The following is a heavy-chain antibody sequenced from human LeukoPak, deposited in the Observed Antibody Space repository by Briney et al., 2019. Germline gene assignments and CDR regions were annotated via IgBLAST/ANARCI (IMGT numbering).Heavy chain of an antibody. V-gene: IGHV1-18*01. D-gene: IGHD1-26*01. CDR3: ARGVGIVGATFDY. CDR2: ISAYNGNT. J-gene: IGHJ4*02. Sequence: ASVKVSCKASGYTFTSYGISWVRQAPGQGLEWMGWISAYNGNTNYAQKLQGRVTMTTDTSTSTAYVELRSLRFDDTAVYYCARGVGIVGATFDYWGQGTLVTVSS. CDR1: GYTFTSYG.